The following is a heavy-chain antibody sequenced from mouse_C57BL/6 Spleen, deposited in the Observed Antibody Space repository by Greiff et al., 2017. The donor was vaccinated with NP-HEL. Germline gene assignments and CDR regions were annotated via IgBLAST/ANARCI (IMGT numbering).Heavy chain of an antibody. D-gene: IGHD2-1*01. CDR1: GYTFTSYW. J-gene: IGHJ2*01. Sequence: QVQLQQPGAVLVMPGASVKLSCKASGYTFTSYWMHWVKQRPGQGLEWIGEIDPSDGYTNYNQKFKGKSTLTVDKSSSTAYMQLSSLTSEDSAVYYCARYDGNYVFDYWGQGTTLTVSS. CDR2: IDPSDGYT. CDR3: ARYDGNYVFDY. V-gene: IGHV1-69*01.